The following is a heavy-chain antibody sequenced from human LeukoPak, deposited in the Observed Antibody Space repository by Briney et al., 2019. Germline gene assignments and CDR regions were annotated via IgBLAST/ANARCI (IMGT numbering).Heavy chain of an antibody. V-gene: IGHV3-33*01. CDR1: GFTFSSYG. D-gene: IGHD1-7*01. CDR2: IWYDGSNK. CDR3: ARGGDITGTTDYFDY. Sequence: RGSLRLSCAASGFTFSSYGMHWVRQAPGKGLEWVAVIWYDGSNKYYADSVKGRFTISRDNSKNTLYLQMNSLRAEDTAVYYCARGGDITGTTDYFDYWGQGTLVTVSS. J-gene: IGHJ4*02.